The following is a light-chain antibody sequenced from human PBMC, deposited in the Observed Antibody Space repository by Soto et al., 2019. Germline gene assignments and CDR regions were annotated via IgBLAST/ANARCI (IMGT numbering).Light chain of an antibody. CDR3: QQYKDNPWT. CDR1: QNIVDW. J-gene: IGKJ1*01. V-gene: IGKV1-5*03. Sequence: DIRMTQSPSSLSASVEDRVTFACRASQNIVDWLAWYQQKPGKAPKLLIYKASNLESGVPSRFGGSGSGSEFTLTISNLQPDDFATYYCQQYKDNPWTFGQGTIV. CDR2: KAS.